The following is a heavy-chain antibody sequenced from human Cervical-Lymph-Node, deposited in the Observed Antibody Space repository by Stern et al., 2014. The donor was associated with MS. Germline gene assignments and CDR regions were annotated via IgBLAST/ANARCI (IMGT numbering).Heavy chain of an antibody. CDR1: GYIFSNYA. CDR2: INAGNGHT. D-gene: IGHD5-12*01. J-gene: IGHJ5*02. CDR3: ARDHIVEVVALPTGWLDP. Sequence: QVQLAQSGAEVKKPGASVKVSCKASGYIFSNYAVHWVRQAPGQRLEWMGWINAGNGHTKYSQKFRGRVTITRDTSASTAYMELSSLRSEDTAVYYCARDHIVEVVALPTGWLDPWGQGTPVTVSS. V-gene: IGHV1-3*01.